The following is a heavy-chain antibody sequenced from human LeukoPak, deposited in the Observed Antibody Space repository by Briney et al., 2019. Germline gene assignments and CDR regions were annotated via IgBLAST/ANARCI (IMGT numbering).Heavy chain of an antibody. J-gene: IGHJ6*03. CDR1: GYTFTSYY. V-gene: IGHV1-46*01. D-gene: IGHD3-22*01. Sequence: GASVKVSCKASGYTFTSYYMHWVRQAPGQGLEWMGIINPSGGSTSYAQKFQGRVTITRDTSTSTVYMELSSLRSEDTAVYYCATEVSYYDSSGPGYYYYYMDVWGKGTTVTISS. CDR2: INPSGGST. CDR3: ATEVSYYDSSGPGYYYYYMDV.